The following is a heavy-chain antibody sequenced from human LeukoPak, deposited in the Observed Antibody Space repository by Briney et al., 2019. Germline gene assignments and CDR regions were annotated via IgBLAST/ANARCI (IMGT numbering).Heavy chain of an antibody. CDR2: ISGSRSYI. Sequence: GGSLRLSCAASGFTFSSYNMNWVRQAPGKGLEWVSAISGSRSYIYYADSVKGRFTISRDNAKNSLYLQMNSLRAEDTAVYYCAKMSGYEGGWFDPWGQGTLVTVSS. J-gene: IGHJ5*02. D-gene: IGHD5-12*01. CDR3: AKMSGYEGGWFDP. V-gene: IGHV3-21*04. CDR1: GFTFSSYN.